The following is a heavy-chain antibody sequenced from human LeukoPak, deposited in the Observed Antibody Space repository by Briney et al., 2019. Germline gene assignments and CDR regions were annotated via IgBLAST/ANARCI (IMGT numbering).Heavy chain of an antibody. D-gene: IGHD6-19*01. V-gene: IGHV3-48*03. CDR2: ISSSGSTI. Sequence: PGGSLRLSCAASGFTFSSYEMNWVRQAPGKGLEWVSYISSSGSTIYYADSVKGRFTISRDNAKNSLYLQMNSLRAEDTAVYYCARDSGWCTWFDPWGQGTLVTVSS. CDR1: GFTFSSYE. J-gene: IGHJ5*02. CDR3: ARDSGWCTWFDP.